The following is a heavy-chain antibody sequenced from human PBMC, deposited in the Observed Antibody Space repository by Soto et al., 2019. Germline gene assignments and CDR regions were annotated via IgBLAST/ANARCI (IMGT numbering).Heavy chain of an antibody. D-gene: IGHD5-18*01. CDR2: ISGYNSDT. Sequence: QVQLVQSGAEVRKPGASVKVSCKASGYTFSNFGISWVRQAPGQGLQWMGWISGYNSDTNYAQKFQGRVTITTDTSTSTVYLELLNLRSDDTAVYYCARNLPNGDTFDSWGQGTLITVSS. CDR1: GYTFSNFG. CDR3: ARNLPNGDTFDS. V-gene: IGHV1-18*01. J-gene: IGHJ4*02.